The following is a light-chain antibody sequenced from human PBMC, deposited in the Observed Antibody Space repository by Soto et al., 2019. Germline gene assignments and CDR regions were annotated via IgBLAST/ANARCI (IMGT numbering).Light chain of an antibody. J-gene: IGLJ1*01. V-gene: IGLV2-14*01. CDR2: EVS. Sequence: QSVLTHPAPVSGSPGQSITISCTGTSSDVGGYNYVSWYQQHPGKAPKLMIYEVSNRPSGVSNRFSGSKSGNTASLTISGLQAEDEADYYCSSYTSSSTYVFGTGTKVTGL. CDR1: SSDVGGYNY. CDR3: SSYTSSSTYV.